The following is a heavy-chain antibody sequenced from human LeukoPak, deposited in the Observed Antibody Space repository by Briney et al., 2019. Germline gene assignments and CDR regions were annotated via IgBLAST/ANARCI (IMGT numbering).Heavy chain of an antibody. D-gene: IGHD2-8*01. J-gene: IGHJ5*02. CDR1: GGSISSYY. CDR3: ARRYCTDGVCYLVS. CDR2: TYFTGST. Sequence: SETLSLTCTVSGGSISSYYWSWIRQPPGKGLEWIGYTYFTGSTNYNPSLKSRVTMSVDTSNNQFSLKLSSVTAADTAVYYCARRYCTDGVCYLVSWGQGTLVTVSS. V-gene: IGHV4-59*12.